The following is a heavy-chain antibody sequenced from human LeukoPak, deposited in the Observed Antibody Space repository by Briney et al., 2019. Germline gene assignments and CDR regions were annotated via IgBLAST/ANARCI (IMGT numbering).Heavy chain of an antibody. D-gene: IGHD3-3*01. Sequence: PSETLSLTCAVSGYSISSGYYWGWIRQPPGKGLEWIGSIYHSGSTYYNPSLKSRVTISVGTSKNQFSLKLSSVTAADTAVYYCARVRTIFGVVIISPRVDYWGQGTLVTVSS. CDR1: GYSISSGYY. J-gene: IGHJ4*02. V-gene: IGHV4-38-2*01. CDR2: IYHSGST. CDR3: ARVRTIFGVVIISPRVDY.